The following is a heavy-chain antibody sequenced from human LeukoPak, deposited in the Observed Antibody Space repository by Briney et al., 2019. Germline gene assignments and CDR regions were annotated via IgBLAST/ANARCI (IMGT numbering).Heavy chain of an antibody. CDR3: ARAVSGRFDY. Sequence: PSETLSLTCTVSGGSMSPYHWGWIRQPPGKGLEWTGYIYYSGSTNYNPSLKSRVTISVDTSKNQFSLRLSSVTAADTAIYYCARAVSGRFDYWGQGTLVTVSS. CDR2: IYYSGST. V-gene: IGHV4-59*08. J-gene: IGHJ4*02. CDR1: GGSMSPYH. D-gene: IGHD6-19*01.